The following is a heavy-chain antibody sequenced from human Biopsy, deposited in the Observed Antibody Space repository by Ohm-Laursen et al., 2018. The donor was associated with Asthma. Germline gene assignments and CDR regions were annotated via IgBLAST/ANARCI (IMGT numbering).Heavy chain of an antibody. CDR2: INWNDNK. CDR1: GFSFSTYGVG. Sequence: TQTLTLTCTFSGFSFSTYGVGVGWIRQSPGKALEWLAPINWNDNKRYSPSLKSRLTITKDTSKNLVVLTMTNMDLVDTATYYCAHRRHGPSVEYYYDSSGYSPFDYWGQGTLVPVPS. V-gene: IGHV2-5*01. J-gene: IGHJ4*02. D-gene: IGHD3-22*01. CDR3: AHRRHGPSVEYYYDSSGYSPFDY.